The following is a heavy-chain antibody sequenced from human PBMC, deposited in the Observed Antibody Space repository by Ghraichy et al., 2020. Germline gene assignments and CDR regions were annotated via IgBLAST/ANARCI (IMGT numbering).Heavy chain of an antibody. J-gene: IGHJ4*02. Sequence: ASVKVSCEASGNTFTGYYMHWVRQAPGQGLEWMGRIKPNTGDTNSAQKFQGRVTMTRDTSISTAYMELSSLRSDDTAVYYCASGSFSGSYYPDYWGQGTLVTVSS. V-gene: IGHV1-2*06. D-gene: IGHD1-26*01. CDR2: IKPNTGDT. CDR3: ASGSFSGSYYPDY. CDR1: GNTFTGYY.